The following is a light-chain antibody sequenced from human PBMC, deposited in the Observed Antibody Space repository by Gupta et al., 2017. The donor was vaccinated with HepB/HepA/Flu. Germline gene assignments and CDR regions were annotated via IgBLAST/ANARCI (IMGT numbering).Light chain of an antibody. CDR3: QSYDTSLTSV. CDR2: GNS. J-gene: IGLJ3*02. Sequence: QSVLTQPPSVSGALGQRVSISCTGSSSNIGAGYYVHWYQMIPGTAPRLLIYGNSNRPAEVPNRFSGSKSGTSASLIITGLQAEDEAEYFCQSYDTSLTSVFGGGTKLAVL. V-gene: IGLV1-40*01. CDR1: SSNIGAGYY.